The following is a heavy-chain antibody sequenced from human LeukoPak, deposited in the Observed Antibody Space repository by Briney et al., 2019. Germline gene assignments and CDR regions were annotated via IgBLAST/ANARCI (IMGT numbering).Heavy chain of an antibody. CDR1: GYTFTSYY. D-gene: IGHD3-10*01. CDR3: ARHQFGELLSRNLILTDSYYYYGMDV. CDR2: INPSGGST. J-gene: IGHJ6*02. V-gene: IGHV1-46*01. Sequence: GASVKVPCKASGYTFTSYYMHWVRQAPGQGLEWMGIINPSGGSTSYAQKFQGRVTMTRDTSTSTVHMELSSLRSEDTAVYYCARHQFGELLSRNLILTDSYYYYGMDVWGQGTTVTVSS.